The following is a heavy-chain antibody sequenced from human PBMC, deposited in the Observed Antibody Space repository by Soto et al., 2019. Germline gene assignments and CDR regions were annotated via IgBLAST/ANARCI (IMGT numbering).Heavy chain of an antibody. CDR2: ISSSGSTI. CDR3: ARVAYCGGDCYLTPGDFDY. J-gene: IGHJ4*02. Sequence: GGSLRLSCAASGFTFSDYYMSWIRQAPGKGLEWVSYISSSGSTIYYADSVKGRFTISRDNAKNSLYLQMSSLRAEDTAVYYCARVAYCGGDCYLTPGDFDYWGQGTLVTVSS. D-gene: IGHD2-21*02. CDR1: GFTFSDYY. V-gene: IGHV3-11*01.